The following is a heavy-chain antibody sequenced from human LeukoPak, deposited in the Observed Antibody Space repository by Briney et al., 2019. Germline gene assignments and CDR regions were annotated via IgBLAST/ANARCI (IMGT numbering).Heavy chain of an antibody. J-gene: IGHJ4*02. D-gene: IGHD6-19*01. CDR2: IIPILGIA. Sequence: SVKVSCKASGYTFTSYDINWVRQATGQGLEWMGRIIPILGIANYAQKFQGRVTITADKSTSTAYMELSSLRSEDTAVYYCARSIAVAGSLYWGQGTLVTVSS. CDR3: ARSIAVAGSLY. V-gene: IGHV1-69*04. CDR1: GYTFTSYD.